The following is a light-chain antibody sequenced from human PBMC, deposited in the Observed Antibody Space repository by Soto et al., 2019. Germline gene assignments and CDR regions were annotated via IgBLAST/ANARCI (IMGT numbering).Light chain of an antibody. CDR2: EVN. CDR1: SSDVGGYNF. J-gene: IGLJ3*02. Sequence: QSALTQPASVSGSPGQSITISCTGTSSDVGGYNFVSWYQQYPGKAPKLIIFEVNNRPSGVPERFSGSKSGTSASLAITGLQAEDEADYYCQAYDYSLTASVFGGGTKLTVL. CDR3: QAYDYSLTASV. V-gene: IGLV2-14*01.